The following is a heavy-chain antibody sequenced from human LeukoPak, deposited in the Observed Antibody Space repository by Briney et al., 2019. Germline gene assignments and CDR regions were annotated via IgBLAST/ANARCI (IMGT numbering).Heavy chain of an antibody. CDR1: GFTFSSYA. Sequence: GGSLRLSCAASGFTFSSYAMTWVRQAPGKGLECVSAISGSGADTYYADSVKGRFTISRDNSKITVYLQMNSLRAEDTAVYYCAKPHYSGSGGYSREDYWGQGTLVTVSS. V-gene: IGHV3-23*01. J-gene: IGHJ4*02. D-gene: IGHD3-10*01. CDR3: AKPHYSGSGGYSREDY. CDR2: ISGSGADT.